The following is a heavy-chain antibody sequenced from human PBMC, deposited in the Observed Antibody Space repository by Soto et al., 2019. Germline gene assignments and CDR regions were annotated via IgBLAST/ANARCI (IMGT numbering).Heavy chain of an antibody. D-gene: IGHD3-10*01. Sequence: QVQLVESGGGVVQPGRSLRLSCAASGFTFSSYGMHWVRQAPGKGLEWVAVIWYDGSNKYYADSVKGRFTISRDNSKNTLYLQMNSLRAEDTAVYYCARDGGDITMVRGVIPIYYYDGMDVWGQGTTVTVSS. V-gene: IGHV3-33*01. CDR2: IWYDGSNK. CDR3: ARDGGDITMVRGVIPIYYYDGMDV. CDR1: GFTFSSYG. J-gene: IGHJ6*02.